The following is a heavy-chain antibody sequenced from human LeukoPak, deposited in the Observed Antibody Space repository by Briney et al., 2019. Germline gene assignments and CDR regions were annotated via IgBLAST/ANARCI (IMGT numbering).Heavy chain of an antibody. CDR1: GGSISRGDYY. Sequence: PSQTLSLTCTVSGGSISRGDYYWSWIRQPPGKGLEWIGYIYYSGSTYYNPSLKSRVTISVDTSKNQFSLKLSSVTAADTAVYYCASSGWYWDAFDIWGQGTMVTVSS. D-gene: IGHD6-19*01. V-gene: IGHV4-30-4*01. J-gene: IGHJ3*02. CDR3: ASSGWYWDAFDI. CDR2: IYYSGST.